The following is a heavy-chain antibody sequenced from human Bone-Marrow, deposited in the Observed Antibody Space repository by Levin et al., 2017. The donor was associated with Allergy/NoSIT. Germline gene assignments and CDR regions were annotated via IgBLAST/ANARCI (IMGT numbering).Heavy chain of an antibody. Sequence: GESLKISCAASGFTFSSYVMHWVRQAPGKGLEWVAVLSDDGSNKYYADSVRGRFTISRDNSKNTLYLQMNSLRPEDTAVYYCAKDFCSSSNCYGGGDYWGQGTLVTVSS. CDR2: LSDDGSNK. CDR3: AKDFCSSSNCYGGGDY. V-gene: IGHV3-30*18. CDR1: GFTFSSYV. D-gene: IGHD2-2*01. J-gene: IGHJ4*02.